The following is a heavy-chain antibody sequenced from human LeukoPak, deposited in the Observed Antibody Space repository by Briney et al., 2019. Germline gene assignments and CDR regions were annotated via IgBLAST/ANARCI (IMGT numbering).Heavy chain of an antibody. CDR1: GGSISSYY. CDR3: ARDADYYDSSGPRFDY. D-gene: IGHD3-22*01. CDR2: IYTSGST. Sequence: SETLSLTCTVSGGSISSYYLSWIRQPAGKGLEWIGRIYTSGSTNYNPSLKSRVTMSVDTSKNQFSLKLSSVTAADTAVYYCARDADYYDSSGPRFDYWGQGTLVTVSS. V-gene: IGHV4-4*07. J-gene: IGHJ4*02.